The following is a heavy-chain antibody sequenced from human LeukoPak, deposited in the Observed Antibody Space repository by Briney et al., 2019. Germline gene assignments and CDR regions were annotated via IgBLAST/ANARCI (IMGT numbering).Heavy chain of an antibody. D-gene: IGHD2-21*02. Sequence: SETLSLTCTVPGGSISSYYWSWVRQTAGKGLEWVGRIYTSGSTNYNPSLKSRVTMSVDTSKNQFSLKLSSVTPADTAVYYCARGGYCGGDCYPYYFDYWGQGTLVTVSS. J-gene: IGHJ4*02. V-gene: IGHV4-4*07. CDR2: IYTSGST. CDR3: ARGGYCGGDCYPYYFDY. CDR1: GGSISSYY.